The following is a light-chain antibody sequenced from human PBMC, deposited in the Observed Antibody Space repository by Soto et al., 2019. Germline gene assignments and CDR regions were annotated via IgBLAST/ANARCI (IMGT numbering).Light chain of an antibody. CDR1: SSDVGAHNF. CDR2: EVS. J-gene: IGLJ1*01. CDR3: NSYTSSNTYV. V-gene: IGLV2-14*01. Sequence: QSVLAQPASVSGSPGQAITISCSGSSSDVGAHNFVSWYQHHPGKAPKLMIYEVSNRPSGVSNRFSGSKSGHTASLTISGLQAEDEADYYCNSYTSSNTYVFGSGTKVTVL.